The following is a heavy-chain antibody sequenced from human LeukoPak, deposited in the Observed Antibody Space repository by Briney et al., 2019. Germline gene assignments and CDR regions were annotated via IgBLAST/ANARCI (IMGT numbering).Heavy chain of an antibody. D-gene: IGHD5/OR15-5a*01. J-gene: IGHJ4*02. V-gene: IGHV3-30*04. CDR3: ARQMTSTRLFDS. CDR2: IGSDGTKK. Sequence: GGSLRLSCVASGFIFSDHAFHWVSQYPDKGLEWVALIGSDGTKKYYADSVQGRFTVSRENSKNTLFLQMNTVRADDTAVYFCARQMTSTRLFDSWGQGTLVTVSS. CDR1: GFIFSDHA.